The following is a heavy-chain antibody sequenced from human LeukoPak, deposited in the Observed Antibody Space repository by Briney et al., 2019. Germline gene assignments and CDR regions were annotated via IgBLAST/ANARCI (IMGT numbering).Heavy chain of an antibody. D-gene: IGHD6-13*01. V-gene: IGHV3-23*01. CDR2: ISGSGDST. Sequence: GGSLRLSCAASGFTFSSYAMSWVHQAPGKGLGWVSAISGSGDSTYYADSVKGRFTISRDNSKNTLYLQMNSLRAEDTAVYYCAKSVGAAGPGWFDPWGQGTLVTVSS. J-gene: IGHJ5*02. CDR1: GFTFSSYA. CDR3: AKSVGAAGPGWFDP.